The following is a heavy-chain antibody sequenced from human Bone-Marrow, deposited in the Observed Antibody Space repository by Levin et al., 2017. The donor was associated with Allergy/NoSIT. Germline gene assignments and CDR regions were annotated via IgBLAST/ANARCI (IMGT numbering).Heavy chain of an antibody. CDR2: ISYRGNTI. J-gene: IGHJ3*02. CDR1: GFVFSDYY. D-gene: IGHD2-21*01. Sequence: PGGSLRLSCTASGFVFSDYYMSWIRQAPGKGLEWIAYISYRGNTIYYKDSVRGRFTISRDNAKNSLHLQMDSLRAEDTAVYYCARMMIADAFHIWGQGTMVTVSS. V-gene: IGHV3-11*01. CDR3: ARMMIADAFHI.